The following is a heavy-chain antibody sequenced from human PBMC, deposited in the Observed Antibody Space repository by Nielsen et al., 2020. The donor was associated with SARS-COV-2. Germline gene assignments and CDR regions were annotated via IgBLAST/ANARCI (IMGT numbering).Heavy chain of an antibody. J-gene: IGHJ5*02. CDR2: ISYDGSNK. V-gene: IGHV3-30*04. CDR1: GFTFSSYA. D-gene: IGHD6-19*01. CDR3: ARVGRSSSGWFDP. Sequence: GESLKISCAASGFTFSSYAMHWVRQAPGKGLEWVAVISYDGSNKYYADSVKGRFTISRDNSKNTLYLQMNSLRAEDTAVYYCARVGRSSSGWFDPWGQGTLVTVSS.